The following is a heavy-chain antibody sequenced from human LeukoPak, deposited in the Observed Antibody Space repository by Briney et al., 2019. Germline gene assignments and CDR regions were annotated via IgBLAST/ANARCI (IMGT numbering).Heavy chain of an antibody. CDR3: ARDVEMATGGIDY. Sequence: ASVKVSCKASGGTFSSYAISWVRQAPGQGLEWMGIINPSGGSTSYAQKFQGRVTMTRDTSTSTAYMELSSLRSEDTAVYYCARDVEMATGGIDYWGQGTLVTVSS. D-gene: IGHD5-24*01. CDR1: GGTFSSYA. CDR2: INPSGGST. V-gene: IGHV1-46*01. J-gene: IGHJ4*02.